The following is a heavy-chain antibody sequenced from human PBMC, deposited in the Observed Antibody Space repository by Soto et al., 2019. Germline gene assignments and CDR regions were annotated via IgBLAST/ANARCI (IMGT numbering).Heavy chain of an antibody. V-gene: IGHV4-39*01. CDR3: ARLNYFGSGFDY. Sequence: QLQLQESGPGQVKPSETLSLTCTVSGDSTSSISSYWGWIRQPPGKGLEWIGNIYYSGSTYYNPSLKSRVSMSVDTSKNQFSLKLSPVTAADTAVYYCARLNYFGSGFDYWGQGSLVTVSS. D-gene: IGHD3-10*01. CDR1: GDSTSSISSY. J-gene: IGHJ4*02. CDR2: IYYSGST.